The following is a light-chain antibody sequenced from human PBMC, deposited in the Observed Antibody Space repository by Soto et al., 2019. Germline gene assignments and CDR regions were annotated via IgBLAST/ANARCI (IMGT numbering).Light chain of an antibody. CDR1: QTVSRY. J-gene: IGKJ4*01. V-gene: IGKV3-11*01. CDR3: QQGSTWRLFS. Sequence: VLTQSPATLFLSPGERATLSCRASQTVSRYLAWYQQKPGQAPRLLIYYASNRATGIPARFSGSGSGTDYSLTISSLEPEDFAVYSCQQGSTWRLFSFGGGTQVEI. CDR2: YAS.